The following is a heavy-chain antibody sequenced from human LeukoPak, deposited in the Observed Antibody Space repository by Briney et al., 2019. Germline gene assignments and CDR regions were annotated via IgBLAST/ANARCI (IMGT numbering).Heavy chain of an antibody. D-gene: IGHD3-10*01. CDR1: GFSFSSDE. CDR3: ARDRTMVRGLANYFYGMDV. J-gene: IGHJ6*02. Sequence: PGGSLRLSCAASGFSFSSDELNWVRQAPGKGLEWLSYISTSGRTTYYAASVKGRFTISRDNAKNSLYLQMSSLRAEDTAVYYCARDRTMVRGLANYFYGMDVWGQGATVIVSS. CDR2: ISTSGRTT. V-gene: IGHV3-48*03.